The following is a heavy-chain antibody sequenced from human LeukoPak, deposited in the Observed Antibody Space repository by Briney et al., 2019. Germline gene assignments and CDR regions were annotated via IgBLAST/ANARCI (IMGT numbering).Heavy chain of an antibody. CDR3: ASLYYDILTGYTY. D-gene: IGHD3-9*01. J-gene: IGHJ4*02. CDR2: IIPILGIA. Sequence: GSSVKVSCKASGGTFSSYAISWVRQAPGQGLEWMGRIIPILGIANYAQRFQGRVTITADKSTSTAYMELSSLRSEDTAVYYCASLYYDILTGYTYWGQGTLVTVS. CDR1: GGTFSSYA. V-gene: IGHV1-69*04.